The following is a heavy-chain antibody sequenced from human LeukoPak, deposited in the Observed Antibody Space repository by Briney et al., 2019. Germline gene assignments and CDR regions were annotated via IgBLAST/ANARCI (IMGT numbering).Heavy chain of an antibody. D-gene: IGHD1-26*01. V-gene: IGHV3-74*03. CDR3: ARESQTYSGSYSDY. Sequence: PGGSLRLSCAASGFTFSSYAMSWVRQAPGKGLEWVSRIDNAGSITTYADSVKGRFTISRDNAENTLYLQMNSLRAEDTAVYYCARESQTYSGSYSDYWGQGTLVTVSS. CDR2: IDNAGSIT. J-gene: IGHJ4*02. CDR1: GFTFSSYA.